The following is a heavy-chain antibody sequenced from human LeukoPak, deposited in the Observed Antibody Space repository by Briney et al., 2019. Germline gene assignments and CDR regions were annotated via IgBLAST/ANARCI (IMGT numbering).Heavy chain of an antibody. CDR2: ISGSGNST. CDR1: GFTFSSYA. J-gene: IGHJ4*02. Sequence: GGSLRLSCAASGFTFSSYAMSWVRQAPGKGLEWVSAISGSGNSTYYPDSVKGRFSISRDNSKNTLYPQISSLRAEDTAVYYCAKTLVGATSGPDYYFVSWGQGTLVTVSS. V-gene: IGHV3-23*01. D-gene: IGHD1-26*01. CDR3: AKTLVGATSGPDYYFVS.